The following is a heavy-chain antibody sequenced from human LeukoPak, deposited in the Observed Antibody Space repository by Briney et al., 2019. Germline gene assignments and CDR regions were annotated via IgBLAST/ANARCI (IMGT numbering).Heavy chain of an antibody. V-gene: IGHV3-21*01. Sequence: GGSLRLSCAASGFTFSTYSMNWVRQAPGKALEWVSSITSSGTYIFYADSVKGRFTISRDNAKNSLYLQMNSLGPEDTAVYYCARDPYSGNYGNYYYYYMDVWGKGTTVTISS. CDR3: ARDPYSGNYGNYYYYYMDV. J-gene: IGHJ6*03. CDR1: GFTFSTYS. CDR2: ITSSGTYI. D-gene: IGHD1-26*01.